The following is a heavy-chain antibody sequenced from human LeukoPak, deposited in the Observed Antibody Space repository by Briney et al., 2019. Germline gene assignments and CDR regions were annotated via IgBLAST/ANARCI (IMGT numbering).Heavy chain of an antibody. CDR1: GYTMNSGYY. J-gene: IGHJ4*02. V-gene: IGHV4-34*01. CDR2: TTHSGST. D-gene: IGHD3-10*01. Sequence: SETLSLTCNVSGYTMNSGYYWSWIRQTPGNGLEWIGETTHSGSTDYNPSLKSRVSVSVDTSKNQFSLRLTSVTAADTAVYYCARGPAYSWLRSGSVCFFDFWGQGVLVTVSS. CDR3: ARGPAYSWLRSGSVCFFDF.